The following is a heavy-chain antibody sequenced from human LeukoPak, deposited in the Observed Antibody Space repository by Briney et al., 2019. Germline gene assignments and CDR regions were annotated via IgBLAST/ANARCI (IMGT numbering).Heavy chain of an antibody. Sequence: ASVKVSCKASGYTFTDNYIHWVRQAPGQGLEWMGRVNPDSCGINYAQKFQRRVTMTRDTSINTALVEMRRRRSDDTATYYCARAQNYHDRSGYSDDTFDVWGHGTMITVSS. J-gene: IGHJ3*01. D-gene: IGHD3-22*01. V-gene: IGHV1-2*06. CDR2: VNPDSCGI. CDR3: ARAQNYHDRSGYSDDTFDV. CDR1: GYTFTDNY.